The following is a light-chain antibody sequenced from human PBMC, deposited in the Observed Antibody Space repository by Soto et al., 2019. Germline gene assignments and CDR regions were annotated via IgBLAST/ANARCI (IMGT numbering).Light chain of an antibody. Sequence: DIQMTQSPSTLSASVGDRVTITCRASQSISSWLAWYQQKPGKAPKLLIYKASSLESGVPSRFSGSGSGTEFTLPISSLQPDDFATYYCQQYNSPPATFGQGTKVEIK. V-gene: IGKV1-5*03. CDR2: KAS. J-gene: IGKJ1*01. CDR1: QSISSW. CDR3: QQYNSPPAT.